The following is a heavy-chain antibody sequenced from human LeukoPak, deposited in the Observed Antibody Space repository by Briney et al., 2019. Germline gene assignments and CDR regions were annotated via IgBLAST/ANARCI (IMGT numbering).Heavy chain of an antibody. CDR3: ARQWHGDSSGWYRDDY. CDR1: GFTFSSYW. V-gene: IGHV3-74*01. D-gene: IGHD6-19*01. J-gene: IGHJ4*02. CDR2: INSDGSST. Sequence: GGSLRLSCAASGFTFSSYWMHWVRQAPGKGLVWVSRINSDGSSTSYADSVKGRFTISRDNAKNTLYLQMNSLRAEDTAVYYCARQWHGDSSGWYRDDYWGQGTLVTVSS.